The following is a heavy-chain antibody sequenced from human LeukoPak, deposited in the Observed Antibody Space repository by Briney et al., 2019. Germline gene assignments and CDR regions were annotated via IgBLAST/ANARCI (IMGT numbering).Heavy chain of an antibody. Sequence: GGSLRLSCAASGLTFSSYAMSWVRQAPGKGLEWVSAISGSGGSTYYADSVKGRFTISRDNSKNTLYLQMNSLRAEDTAVYYCAKKITSGSYPFDYWGQGTLVTVSS. V-gene: IGHV3-23*01. CDR1: GLTFSSYA. CDR3: AKKITSGSYPFDY. CDR2: ISGSGGST. D-gene: IGHD1-26*01. J-gene: IGHJ4*02.